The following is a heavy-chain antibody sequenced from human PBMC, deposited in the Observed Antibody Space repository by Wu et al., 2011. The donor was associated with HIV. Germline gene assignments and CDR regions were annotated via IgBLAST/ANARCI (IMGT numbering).Heavy chain of an antibody. CDR1: RGSFGSYA. J-gene: IGHJ4*02. CDR3: ARDHEVRGLFLTPTFDS. Sequence: QVRLVQSETEMKKPGSSVKVSCKASRGSFGSYAISWVRQAPGQGPEWMGRIIPLVGTTNIAQKFQGRVTITADTSISTAYMELSRLRSDDTAVYYCARDHEVRGLFLTPTFDSWGQGTLVTVSS. D-gene: IGHD3-10*01. CDR2: IIPLVGTT. V-gene: IGHV1-69*04.